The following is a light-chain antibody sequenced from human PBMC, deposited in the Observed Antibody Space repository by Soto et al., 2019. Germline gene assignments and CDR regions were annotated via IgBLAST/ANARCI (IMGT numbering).Light chain of an antibody. J-gene: IGLJ3*02. CDR1: SSNIGSHV. CDR3: AVWDDSLDGWV. V-gene: IGLV1-44*01. Sequence: QSVLTQPPSASGTPGQRVTISCSGSSSNIGSHVVYWYLQLAGTAPKLLMYNNNQRPSGVPDRFSGSKSGTSASLAISGLQSEDEADYYCAVWDDSLDGWVFGGGTKLTVL. CDR2: NNN.